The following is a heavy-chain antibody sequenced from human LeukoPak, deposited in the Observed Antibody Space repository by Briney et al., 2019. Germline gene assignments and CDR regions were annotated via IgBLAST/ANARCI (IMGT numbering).Heavy chain of an antibody. CDR2: INPNSGGT. J-gene: IGHJ4*02. D-gene: IGHD6-19*01. CDR1: GYTFTGYY. CDR3: AALQVAVAANYFDY. V-gene: IGHV1-2*06. Sequence: ASLKVSRKASGYTFTGYYMHWVRQAPGQGLEWMGRINPNSGGTNYAQKFQGRVTMTRDTSISTAYMELSRLRSDDTAVYYCAALQVAVAANYFDYWGQGTLVTVSS.